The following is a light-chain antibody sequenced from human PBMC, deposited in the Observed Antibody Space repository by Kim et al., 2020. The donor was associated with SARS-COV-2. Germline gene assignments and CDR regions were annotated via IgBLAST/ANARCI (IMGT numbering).Light chain of an antibody. J-gene: IGLJ3*02. CDR2: GEN. V-gene: IGLV3-19*01. CDR3: NSRDSSGDHQGV. Sequence: LGQTVRITGRRDSLRTFYASWYQQKPRQAPVLVLYGENDRPSGIPDRCSGSISGDTASMTITEILAEDEADYYCNSRDSSGDHQGVFGGGTQLTVL. CDR1: SLRTFY.